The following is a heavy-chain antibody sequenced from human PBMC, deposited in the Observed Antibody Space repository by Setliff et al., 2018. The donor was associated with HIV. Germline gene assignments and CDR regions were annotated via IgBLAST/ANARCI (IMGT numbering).Heavy chain of an antibody. Sequence: ASVKVSCKSSGYTFTVYFIHWVRQAPGQGLEWMGWISPYSGSTKYAENLQGRVTMTTDTSTSTAYMELRSLRSDDTAVYYCARDPTTALHPPLNWFGPWGQGTLVTVSS. J-gene: IGHJ5*02. V-gene: IGHV1-18*04. CDR1: GYTFTVYF. CDR2: ISPYSGST. D-gene: IGHD4-17*01. CDR3: ARDPTTALHPPLNWFGP.